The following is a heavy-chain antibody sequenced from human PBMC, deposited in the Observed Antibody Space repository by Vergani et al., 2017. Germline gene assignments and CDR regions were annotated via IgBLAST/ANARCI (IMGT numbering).Heavy chain of an antibody. CDR2: IIPILGIA. J-gene: IGHJ4*02. CDR1: GGTFSSYA. Sequence: QVQLVQSGAEVKKPGASVKVSCKASGGTFSSYAISWVRQAPGQGLEWMGRIIPILGIANYAQKFQCRVTITADKSTSTAYMELSSLRSEDTAVYYCARDYPGDHGGYWGQGTLVTVSS. V-gene: IGHV1-69*04. CDR3: ARDYPGDHGGY. D-gene: IGHD2-21*02.